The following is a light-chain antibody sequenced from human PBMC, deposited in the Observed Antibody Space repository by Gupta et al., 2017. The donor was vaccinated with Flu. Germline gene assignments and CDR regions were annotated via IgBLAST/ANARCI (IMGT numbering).Light chain of an antibody. Sequence: SALTQPASVSGSPGQSITISCTGTSSDVGGYNYVSWYQQHPGKAPKLLIYEVSNRPSGVPNRFSGSKSGTTASLTITGLQAEDEADYYCSSYTSSSTLGVFGGGTKLTVL. V-gene: IGLV2-14*01. CDR2: EVS. CDR3: SSYTSSSTLGV. CDR1: SSDVGGYNY. J-gene: IGLJ2*01.